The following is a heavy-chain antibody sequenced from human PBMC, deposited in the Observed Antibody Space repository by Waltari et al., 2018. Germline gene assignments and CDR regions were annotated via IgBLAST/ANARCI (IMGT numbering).Heavy chain of an antibody. J-gene: IGHJ4*02. D-gene: IGHD6-19*01. CDR3: ARDMTYSSGWYGAFDY. CDR1: GFTFSSYG. Sequence: QVQLVESGGGVFQHGRSLRLSCAASGFTFSSYGLRWVRQAPGKGLEWVAVIWYDGSNKYYADSVKGRFTISRDNSKNTLYLQMNSLRAEDTAVYYCARDMTYSSGWYGAFDYWGQGTLVTVSS. CDR2: IWYDGSNK. V-gene: IGHV3-33*01.